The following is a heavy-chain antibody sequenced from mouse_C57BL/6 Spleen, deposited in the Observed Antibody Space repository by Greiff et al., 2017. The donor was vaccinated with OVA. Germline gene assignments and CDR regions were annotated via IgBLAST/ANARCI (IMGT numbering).Heavy chain of an antibody. D-gene: IGHD2-4*01. CDR2: ISSGSSTI. Sequence: EVQLVESGGGLVKPGGSLKLSCAASGFTFSDYGMHWVRQAPGKGLEWVAYISSGSSTIYYEDTVKGRVTISRDNANNTLFLQMTSLRSEDTAMYYCARRDDYDWFAYRGQGTLVTVSA. V-gene: IGHV5-17*01. J-gene: IGHJ3*01. CDR1: GFTFSDYG. CDR3: ARRDDYDWFAY.